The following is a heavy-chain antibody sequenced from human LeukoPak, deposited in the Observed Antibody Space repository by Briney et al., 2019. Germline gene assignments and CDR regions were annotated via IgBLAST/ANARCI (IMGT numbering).Heavy chain of an antibody. V-gene: IGHV3-23*01. Sequence: PGGSLRLSCAASGFTFSSYAMSWVRQAPGKGLEWVSAISGSGGSTYYADSVKGRFTISRDNSKNTLYLQMNSLRSEDTAVYYCARLYSSSWYSSNNRFDPWGQGTLVTVSS. CDR3: ARLYSSSWYSSNNRFDP. J-gene: IGHJ5*02. CDR2: ISGSGGST. CDR1: GFTFSSYA. D-gene: IGHD6-13*01.